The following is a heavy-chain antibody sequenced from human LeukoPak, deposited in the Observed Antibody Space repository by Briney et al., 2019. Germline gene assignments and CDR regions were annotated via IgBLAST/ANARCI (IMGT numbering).Heavy chain of an antibody. J-gene: IGHJ6*03. V-gene: IGHV4-39*07. D-gene: IGHD2-2*01. CDR3: ARDLRGTSAMDV. CDR2: IYYSGST. Sequence: SETLSLTCTVSGGSISSSSYYWGWIRQPPGKGLEWIGSIYYSGSTNYNPSLKSRVTISVDTSKNQFSLKVSSVTAADTAVYYCARDLRGTSAMDVWGKGTTVTVSS. CDR1: GGSISSSSYY.